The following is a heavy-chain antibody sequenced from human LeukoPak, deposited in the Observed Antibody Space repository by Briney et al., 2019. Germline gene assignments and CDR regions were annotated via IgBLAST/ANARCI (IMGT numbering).Heavy chain of an antibody. V-gene: IGHV1-69*13. Sequence: ASVKVSCKASGGTFTSYAISWVRQAPGQGLEWMGGINPIFGKPNYAQKFQGRVTITADESTSTAYLELSSLRSEETAVYCCASGLLCIYYGSGRPFDYWGQGTLVTVSS. D-gene: IGHD3-10*01. J-gene: IGHJ4*02. CDR2: INPIFGKP. CDR3: ASGLLCIYYGSGRPFDY. CDR1: GGTFTSYA.